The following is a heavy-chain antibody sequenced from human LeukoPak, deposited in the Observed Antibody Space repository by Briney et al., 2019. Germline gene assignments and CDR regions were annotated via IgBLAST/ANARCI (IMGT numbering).Heavy chain of an antibody. J-gene: IGHJ1*01. V-gene: IGHV1-46*01. D-gene: IGHD3-22*01. CDR1: GYIFTRYY. CDR2: INPSGGST. Sequence: ASVKVSCKASGYIFTRYYMHWVRQAPGQGLEWMGIINPSGGSTNYAQTFQGRVTMTRDTSTSTVYMELSSLRSEDTAVYFCARDYYDTSGYPEYFQHWGQGTLVTVSS. CDR3: ARDYYDTSGYPEYFQH.